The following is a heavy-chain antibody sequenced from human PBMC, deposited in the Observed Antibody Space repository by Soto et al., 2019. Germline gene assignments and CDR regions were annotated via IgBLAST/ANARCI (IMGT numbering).Heavy chain of an antibody. D-gene: IGHD1-26*01. CDR2: INAGNGNT. V-gene: IGHV1-3*01. Sequence: ASVKVSCKASGYTFTSYAMHWVRQAPGQGLEWMGWINAGNGNTKYSQKFQGRVTITRDTSASTAYMELSSLRSEDTAVYYCARPRYSGSYQSWFDPWGQGTLVTVSS. CDR3: ARPRYSGSYQSWFDP. CDR1: GYTFTSYA. J-gene: IGHJ5*02.